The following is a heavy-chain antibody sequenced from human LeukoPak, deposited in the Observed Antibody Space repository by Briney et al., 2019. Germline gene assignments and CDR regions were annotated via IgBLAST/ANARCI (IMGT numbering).Heavy chain of an antibody. D-gene: IGHD5-18*01. V-gene: IGHV4-59*01. Sequence: SETLSLTCTVSGGSISSYYWSWIRQPPGKGLEWIGYIYYSGSTNYNPSLKSRVTISVDTSKNQFSLKLSSVTAADTAVYYCARIPIQLWPYFDYWGQGTLVTVSS. J-gene: IGHJ4*02. CDR1: GGSISSYY. CDR3: ARIPIQLWPYFDY. CDR2: IYYSGST.